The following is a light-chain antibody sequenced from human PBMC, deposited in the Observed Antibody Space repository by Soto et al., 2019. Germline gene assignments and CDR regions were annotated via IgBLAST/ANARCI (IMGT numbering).Light chain of an antibody. J-gene: IGLJ2*01. CDR2: EDN. Sequence: NFMLTQPHSVSESPGKTVTISCTRSSGSTASNYVQWYQQRPGSAPTTVIYEDNQRPSGVPDRFSGSIDSSSNSASLTISGLKTEDEADYYCQSYDSSNPVVFGGGTKLTV. V-gene: IGLV6-57*04. CDR1: SGSTASNY. CDR3: QSYDSSNPVV.